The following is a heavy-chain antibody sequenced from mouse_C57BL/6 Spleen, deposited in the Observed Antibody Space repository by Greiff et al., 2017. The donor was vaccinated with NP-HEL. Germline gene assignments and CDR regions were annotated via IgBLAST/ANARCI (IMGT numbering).Heavy chain of an antibody. D-gene: IGHD1-1*01. Sequence: EVQLQQSGAELVRPGASVKLSCTASGFNIKDDYMHWVKQRPEQGLEWIGWIDPENGDTEYASKFQGKATITADTSSNTAYLQLSSLTSEDTAVYYCTTLNYYGSSDGYFDVWGTGTTVTVSS. V-gene: IGHV14-4*01. CDR1: GFNIKDDY. CDR2: IDPENGDT. J-gene: IGHJ1*03. CDR3: TTLNYYGSSDGYFDV.